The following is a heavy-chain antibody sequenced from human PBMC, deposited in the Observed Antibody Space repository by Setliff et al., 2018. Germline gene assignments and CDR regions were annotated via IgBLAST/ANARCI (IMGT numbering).Heavy chain of an antibody. CDR2: AIPNFGTT. Sequence: SVKVSCKASGGTFSSYGISWVRQAPGQGLEWLGGAIPNFGTTNYAQEFQGRVTIITDESTSTAYMELSSLRFEDTAVYYCAREGVDTRSSTDYRYYMDLWGKGTTVTVSS. D-gene: IGHD5-18*01. CDR3: AREGVDTRSSTDYRYYMDL. V-gene: IGHV1-69*05. J-gene: IGHJ6*03. CDR1: GGTFSSYG.